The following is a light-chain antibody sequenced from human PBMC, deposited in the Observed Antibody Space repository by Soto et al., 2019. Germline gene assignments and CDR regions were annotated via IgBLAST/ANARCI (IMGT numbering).Light chain of an antibody. V-gene: IGKV3-20*01. CDR2: GAS. CDR1: QNFGIGY. Sequence: EIAMTQSPGTLALSAEVSATLSCRASQNFGIGYLAWYQQKPGQAPRLLIYGASNRATGIPDRFSGSGSGTDFTLTISRLEPEDFAVYYCQQYGRSGTFGQGTKVDIK. CDR3: QQYGRSGT. J-gene: IGKJ1*01.